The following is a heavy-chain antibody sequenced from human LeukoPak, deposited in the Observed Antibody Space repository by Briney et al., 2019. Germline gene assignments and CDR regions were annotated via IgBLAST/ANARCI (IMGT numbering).Heavy chain of an antibody. CDR1: GGSFSGYY. J-gene: IGHJ1*01. V-gene: IGHV4-34*01. Sequence: SETLSLTCAVYGGSFSGYYWSWIRQPPGKGLEWIGEINHSGGTNYNPSLKSRVTISVDTSKNQFSLKLSSVTAADTAVYYCARVRYYDILTGYYKPEYFQHWGQGTLVTVSS. D-gene: IGHD3-9*01. CDR2: INHSGGT. CDR3: ARVRYYDILTGYYKPEYFQH.